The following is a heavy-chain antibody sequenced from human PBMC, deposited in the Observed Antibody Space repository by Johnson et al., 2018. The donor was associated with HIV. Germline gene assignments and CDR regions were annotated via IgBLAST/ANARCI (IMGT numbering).Heavy chain of an antibody. D-gene: IGHD6-6*01. CDR2: ISGSTGRT. CDR3: ANARGFDYSTSFIVDDDLDI. Sequence: EVQLVESGGGVVQLGGSLRLSCAASGFTFSSYAMSWVRQTPGKGLEWVSLISGSTGRTNYADSVKGRFTISRDNSKNTLYLEMKSLRAEDTAVYYCANARGFDYSTSFIVDDDLDIWGQGTLVTVSS. V-gene: IGHV3-23*04. J-gene: IGHJ3*02. CDR1: GFTFSSYA.